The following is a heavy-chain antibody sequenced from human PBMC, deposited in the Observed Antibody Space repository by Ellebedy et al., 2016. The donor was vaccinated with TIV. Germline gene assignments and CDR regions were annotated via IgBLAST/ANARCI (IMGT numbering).Heavy chain of an antibody. Sequence: GGSLRLXCKGSGYSFTRYWLGWVRQMPGKGLEWMGIIYPADSDTRYSPSFQGQVTISADRSISTAYLLWSSLKASDTAIYYCARPSLYSGSSRYGMDAWGQGTTVTVSS. CDR3: ARPSLYSGSSRYGMDA. J-gene: IGHJ6*02. CDR1: GYSFTRYW. V-gene: IGHV5-51*01. D-gene: IGHD6-6*01. CDR2: IYPADSDT.